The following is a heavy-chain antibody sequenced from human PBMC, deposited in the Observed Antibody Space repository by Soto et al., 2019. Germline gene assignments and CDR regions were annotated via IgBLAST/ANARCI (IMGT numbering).Heavy chain of an antibody. D-gene: IGHD3-22*01. J-gene: IGHJ3*02. Sequence: QVQLQESGPGLVKPSETLSLTCTVSGGSISSYYWSWIRQPPGKGLEWHGYIYYSGSTNYNPSLKSRVTISVDTSKNQFSLKLSSVTAADTAVYYCARGFDYYDSSGSNAFDIWGQGTMVTVSS. CDR1: GGSISSYY. CDR3: ARGFDYYDSSGSNAFDI. V-gene: IGHV4-59*01. CDR2: IYYSGST.